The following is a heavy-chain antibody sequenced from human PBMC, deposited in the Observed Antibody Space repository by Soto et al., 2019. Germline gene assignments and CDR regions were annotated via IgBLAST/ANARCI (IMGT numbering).Heavy chain of an antibody. D-gene: IGHD6-6*01. Sequence: QVQLQESGPGLVKPSQTLSLTCTVSGGSISSGGYYWSWIRQHPGKGLEWIGYIYYSGSTYYIPSLKSRVTIAVDTSKNQFSLELSSVTAADTAGYYCARAQLGLFFDYWGQGTLVTVSS. CDR3: ARAQLGLFFDY. V-gene: IGHV4-31*03. J-gene: IGHJ4*02. CDR2: IYYSGST. CDR1: GGSISSGGYY.